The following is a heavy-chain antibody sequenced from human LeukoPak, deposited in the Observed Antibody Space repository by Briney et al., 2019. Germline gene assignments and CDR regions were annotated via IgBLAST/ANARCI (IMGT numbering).Heavy chain of an antibody. CDR3: ARDRLVSGSSSGGDC. CDR1: GYTFTGYY. Sequence: ASAKVSCKASGYTFTGYYMHCVRQAPGQGGEWRGWINPNSGGTNYAQKFQGRVTMTRDTSISTAYMELSSLRSDDTAVYYCARDRLVSGSSSGGDCWGQGTLVTVSS. CDR2: INPNSGGT. J-gene: IGHJ4*02. D-gene: IGHD1-26*01. V-gene: IGHV1-2*02.